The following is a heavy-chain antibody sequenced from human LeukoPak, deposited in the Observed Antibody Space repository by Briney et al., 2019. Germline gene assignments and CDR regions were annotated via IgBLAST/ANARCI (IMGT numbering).Heavy chain of an antibody. V-gene: IGHV4-39*01. D-gene: IGHD3-16*01. CDR1: GGPISSSYYL. CDR2: FYYNGVT. J-gene: IGHJ5*02. CDR3: VRRNYVSGRIDP. Sequence: PSETLSLTCTVSGGPISSSYYLWAWVPQPPGKGVEWIGDFYYNGVTSYDPSLKSRVTISVDTSKTQFSLNLTSVTAADTAVYHCVRRNYVSGRIDPWGQGTLVTVSA.